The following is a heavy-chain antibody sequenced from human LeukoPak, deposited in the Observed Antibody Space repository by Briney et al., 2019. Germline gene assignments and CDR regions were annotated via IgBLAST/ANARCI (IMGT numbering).Heavy chain of an antibody. Sequence: ASVKVSCKASGYTFTSCGINWVRQAPGQGLEWMGWISTYDANTEYAQKLQGRVTMTTDTSTSTAYMEVRSLRSDDTAVYYCARDGRGHWDTSRWYLGNWFDPWGQGTLVTVSS. CDR3: ARDGRGHWDTSRWYLGNWFDP. J-gene: IGHJ5*02. V-gene: IGHV1-18*01. D-gene: IGHD6-13*01. CDR2: ISTYDANT. CDR1: GYTFTSCG.